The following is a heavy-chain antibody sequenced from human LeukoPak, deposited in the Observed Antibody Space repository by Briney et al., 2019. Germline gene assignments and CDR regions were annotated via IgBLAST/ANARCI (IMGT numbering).Heavy chain of an antibody. CDR1: GFTFSSYA. CDR3: AKVALLQWLVRPPNY. V-gene: IGHV3-23*01. CDR2: ISGSGGST. Sequence: GGSLRLSCAASGFTFSSYAMSWVRQAPGKGLEWVSAISGSGGSTYYADSVKGRFTISRDNSNNTLYLQVNSLRAEDTAVYYCAKVALLQWLVRPPNYWGQGTLVTVSS. J-gene: IGHJ4*02. D-gene: IGHD6-19*01.